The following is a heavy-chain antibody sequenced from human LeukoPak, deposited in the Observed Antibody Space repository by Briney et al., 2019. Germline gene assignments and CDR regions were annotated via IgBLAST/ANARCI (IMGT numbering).Heavy chain of an antibody. J-gene: IGHJ6*04. CDR2: IVPIFGTA. V-gene: IGHV1-69*01. CDR3: ARGMVRGVIRKSRSLYGMDV. D-gene: IGHD3-10*01. CDR1: GPTFSISA. Sequence: ASVKLSCKASGPTFSISAMRWVRQAPGQRLEWMGGIVPIFGTANYAQKIQRRVTITADASTSTAYMALSSLISENTPVYYCARGMVRGVIRKSRSLYGMDVGGKGTTVTVSS.